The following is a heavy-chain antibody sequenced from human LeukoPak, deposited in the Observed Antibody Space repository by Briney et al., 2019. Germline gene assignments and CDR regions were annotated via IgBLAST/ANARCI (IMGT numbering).Heavy chain of an antibody. D-gene: IGHD3-10*01. CDR2: ISYDGSNK. J-gene: IGHJ6*02. V-gene: IGHV3-30-3*01. Sequence: GRSLRLSCAASGFTFSSYAMHWVRQAPGKGLEWVAVISYDGSNKYYADSVKGRFTISRDNSKNTLYLQMNSLRAEDTAVYYCAKDAKVTMVRGVIVGMDVWGQGTTVTVSS. CDR1: GFTFSSYA. CDR3: AKDAKVTMVRGVIVGMDV.